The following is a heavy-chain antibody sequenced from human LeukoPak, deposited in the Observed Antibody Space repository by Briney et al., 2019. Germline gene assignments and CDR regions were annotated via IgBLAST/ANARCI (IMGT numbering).Heavy chain of an antibody. CDR1: GGTFSNFA. D-gene: IGHD3-3*01. V-gene: IGHV1-69*06. CDR3: ARVRRKTYTFWSGPPPPYYNYYMDV. J-gene: IGHJ6*03. CDR2: IIPIFGSS. Sequence: ASVKVSCKASGGTFSNFAISWVRQAPGQGLEWMGRIIPIFGSSNYAQKFQHRITITADKSTATSYMALSGLRSEDTAVYYCARVRRKTYTFWSGPPPPYYNYYMDVWGKGTTVTVSS.